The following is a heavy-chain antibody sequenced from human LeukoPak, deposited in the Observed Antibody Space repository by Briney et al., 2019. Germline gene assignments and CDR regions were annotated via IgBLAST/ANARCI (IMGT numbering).Heavy chain of an antibody. CDR2: ITTSSSYI. CDR3: TRDAAGGNYGLYYYYYMDV. CDR1: GFTFSNYE. J-gene: IGHJ6*03. Sequence: PGGSLRLSCAASGFTFSNYEMNWVRQAPGKGLEWVSSITTSSSYIYYADSVKGRFTISRDNAKNSLYLHMNSLRAEDTAVYYCTRDAAGGNYGLYYYYYMDVWGKGTTVTVFS. V-gene: IGHV3-21*01. D-gene: IGHD1-7*01.